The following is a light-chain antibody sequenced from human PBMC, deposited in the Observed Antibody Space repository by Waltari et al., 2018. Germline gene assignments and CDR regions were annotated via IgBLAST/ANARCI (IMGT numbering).Light chain of an antibody. V-gene: IGKV3-20*01. J-gene: IGKJ1*01. CDR1: RRVGASF. CDR2: GTS. Sequence: ETVLTQSPVTLSLSPGETATLSCRASRRVGASFLAWYHQRPGQSPRPLIYGTSTRATGIPDRFSGDGSGTDFTLVIRRLEPEDLGVYFCHQYDQTPWTFGQGTTVE. CDR3: HQYDQTPWT.